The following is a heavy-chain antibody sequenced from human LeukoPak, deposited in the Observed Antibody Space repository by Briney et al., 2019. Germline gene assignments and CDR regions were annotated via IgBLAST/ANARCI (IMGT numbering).Heavy chain of an antibody. CDR3: AKRSAESSGYSDS. CDR2: ITGSGAFT. D-gene: IGHD6-19*01. Sequence: GGSLRLSCAASGFTFSSYAMSWVRQAPGKGLEWVSAITGSGAFTDYADSVKGRFTISRDNSKNTLYLQMNSLRVEDTAIYYCAKRSAESSGYSDSWGQGTLVTVSS. J-gene: IGHJ4*02. V-gene: IGHV3-23*01. CDR1: GFTFSSYA.